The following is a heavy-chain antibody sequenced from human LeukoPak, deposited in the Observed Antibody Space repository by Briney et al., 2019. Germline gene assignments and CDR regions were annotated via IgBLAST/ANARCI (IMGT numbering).Heavy chain of an antibody. CDR1: GCTFSSYA. J-gene: IGHJ6*03. CDR3: ARGLMVYATDYYYYYMDV. CDR2: IIPIFGTA. Sequence: PVKVSCKASGCTFSSYAISWVRQAPGQGLEWMGGIIPIFGTANYAKKFQGRVTITADESTSTAYMELSSLRAEDTAVYYCARGLMVYATDYYYYYMDVWGKGTTVTVSS. V-gene: IGHV1-69*13. D-gene: IGHD2-8*01.